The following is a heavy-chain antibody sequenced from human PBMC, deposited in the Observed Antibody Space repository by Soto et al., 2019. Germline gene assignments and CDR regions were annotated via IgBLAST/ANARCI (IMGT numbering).Heavy chain of an antibody. Sequence: EVHLLEAGGGLVQPGGSLRLSCAASGFPFSNYAMNWVRQAPGKGLDWVSTISGSGDVTHYADSVKGRFTMSRDNSRNTLYLQLNSLRAEDTAVYYCASKLTFGASSDFWGQGTLVTVSS. J-gene: IGHJ4*02. CDR2: ISGSGDVT. CDR3: ASKLTFGASSDF. CDR1: GFPFSNYA. D-gene: IGHD3-10*01. V-gene: IGHV3-23*01.